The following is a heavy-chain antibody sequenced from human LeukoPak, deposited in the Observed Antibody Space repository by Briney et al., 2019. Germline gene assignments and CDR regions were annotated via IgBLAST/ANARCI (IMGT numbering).Heavy chain of an antibody. CDR3: ARHATMIRFGGVPLAGFDP. CDR2: IYYSGST. CDR1: GGSISSSSYY. J-gene: IGHJ5*02. Sequence: SETLSLTCTVSGGSISSSSYYWGWIRQPPGKGLEWIGSIYYSGSTYYNPSLKSRVTISVDTSKNQFSLKLSSVTAADTAVYYCARHATMIRFGGVPLAGFDPWGQGTLVTVSS. D-gene: IGHD3-16*01. V-gene: IGHV4-39*01.